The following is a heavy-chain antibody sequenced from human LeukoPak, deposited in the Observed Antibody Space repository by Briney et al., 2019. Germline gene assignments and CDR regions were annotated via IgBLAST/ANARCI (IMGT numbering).Heavy chain of an antibody. Sequence: ASVKVSCKASGYTFTGYYMHWVRQAPGQGLEWMGWINPNSGGTNYAQKFQGRVTMTRDTSISTAYMELSRLRSDGTAVYYCARAQTVVTSPKYWYFDLWGRGTLVTVSS. D-gene: IGHD4-23*01. CDR1: GYTFTGYY. CDR3: ARAQTVVTSPKYWYFDL. J-gene: IGHJ2*01. V-gene: IGHV1-2*02. CDR2: INPNSGGT.